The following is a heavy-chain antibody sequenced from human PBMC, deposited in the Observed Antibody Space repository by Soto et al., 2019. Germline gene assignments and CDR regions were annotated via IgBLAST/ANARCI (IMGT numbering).Heavy chain of an antibody. V-gene: IGHV1-8*01. CDR3: ARRAETNGWNGFGADKYYFDF. CDR1: GYTFTSYD. CDR2: MNPNTGNS. J-gene: IGHJ4*02. Sequence: ASVKVSCKASGYTFTSYDIYWVRQATGQGLEWMGWMNPNTGNSGYAQKFQGRVTMTSDTSISTAHMELSSLRSEDTAVYYCARRAETNGWNGFGADKYYFDFWGKGTLVTSPQ. D-gene: IGHD1-1*01.